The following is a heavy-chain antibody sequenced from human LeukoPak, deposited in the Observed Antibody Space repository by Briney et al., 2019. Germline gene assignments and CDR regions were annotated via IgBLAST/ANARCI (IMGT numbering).Heavy chain of an antibody. CDR1: GGSISSYY. V-gene: IGHV4-34*01. J-gene: IGHJ6*03. CDR3: ARGQIMITFGGAYYMDV. Sequence: SETLSLTCTVSGGSISSYYWSWIRQPPGKGLEWIGEINHSGSTNYNPSLKSRVTISVDTSKNQFSLKLSSVTAADTAVYYCARGQIMITFGGAYYMDVWGKGTTVTVSS. CDR2: INHSGST. D-gene: IGHD3-16*01.